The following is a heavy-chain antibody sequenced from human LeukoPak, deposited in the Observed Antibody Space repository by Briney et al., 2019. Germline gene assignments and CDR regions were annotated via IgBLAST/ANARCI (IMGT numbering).Heavy chain of an antibody. J-gene: IGHJ6*02. CDR3: AGEEGIAAAAAIYYYGMDV. CDR2: IKPSGGST. Sequence: ASVKVSCKASGYTFTSYHMHWVRQAAGQGLEWMGTIKPSGGSTTYAQKFQGRVTITADKSTSTAYMELSSLRSEDTAVYYCAGEEGIAAAAAIYYYGMDVWGQGTTVTVSS. CDR1: GYTFTSYH. V-gene: IGHV1-46*01. D-gene: IGHD6-13*01.